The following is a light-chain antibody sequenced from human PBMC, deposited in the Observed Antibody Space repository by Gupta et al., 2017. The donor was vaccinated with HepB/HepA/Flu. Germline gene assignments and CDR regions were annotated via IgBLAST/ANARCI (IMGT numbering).Light chain of an antibody. Sequence: DIQMTQSPSTLSASVGDRVSITCRASQSISSWLAWYQQKPGKAPKLLIYQASSLESGVPSRFSGSGSGTEFTLTISSRQPDDFATYYCQQYNSNSAITFGQGTRLEIK. CDR3: QQYNSNSAIT. CDR2: QAS. CDR1: QSISSW. J-gene: IGKJ5*01. V-gene: IGKV1-5*03.